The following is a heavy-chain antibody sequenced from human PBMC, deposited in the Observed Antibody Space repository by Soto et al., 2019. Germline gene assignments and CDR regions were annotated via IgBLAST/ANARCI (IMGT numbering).Heavy chain of an antibody. CDR1: GFTFSDYY. V-gene: IGHV3-11*01. CDR2: ISSSGSTI. Sequence: QVQLVESGGGLVKPGGSLRLSCAASGFTFSDYYMRWIRQAPGKGLELVSYISSSGSTIYDADSVKGRFTISRDNAKNSLYLQMNSLRAADTAVYYCARDPDGYHPLFDYWGQGTLVTVSS. CDR3: ARDPDGYHPLFDY. J-gene: IGHJ4*02. D-gene: IGHD5-12*01.